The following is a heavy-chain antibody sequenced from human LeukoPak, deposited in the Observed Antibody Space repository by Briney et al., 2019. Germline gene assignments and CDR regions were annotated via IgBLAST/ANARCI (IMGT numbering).Heavy chain of an antibody. V-gene: IGHV4-39*07. CDR3: ARDPAAAGRAPLDAFDI. CDR1: GGSISGSSYY. J-gene: IGHJ3*02. CDR2: IYYSGST. D-gene: IGHD6-13*01. Sequence: SETLSLTCTVSGGSISGSSYYWGWIRQPPGKGLEWIGNIYYSGSTYYNPSLNSRVTISADTSKNQFSLKLSSVTAADTAVYYCARDPAAAGRAPLDAFDIWGQRTMVTVSS.